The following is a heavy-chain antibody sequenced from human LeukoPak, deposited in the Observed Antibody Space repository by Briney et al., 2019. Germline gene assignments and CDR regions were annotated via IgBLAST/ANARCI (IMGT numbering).Heavy chain of an antibody. V-gene: IGHV3-23*01. CDR1: GFTFSSYA. CDR3: AKALSRTYDILAGAFDY. D-gene: IGHD3-9*01. J-gene: IGHJ4*02. CDR2: ISGSGGST. Sequence: GGSLRLSCPASGFTFSSYAMSWVRQAPGKGLEWVSAISGSGGSTYYEDSVKGRLTISRDNSKNTLYLQMNSLRAEDTAVYYCAKALSRTYDILAGAFDYGGQGTLVTVSS.